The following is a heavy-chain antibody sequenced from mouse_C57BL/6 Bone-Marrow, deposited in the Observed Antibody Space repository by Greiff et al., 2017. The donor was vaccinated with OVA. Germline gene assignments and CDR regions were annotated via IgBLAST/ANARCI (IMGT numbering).Heavy chain of an antibody. J-gene: IGHJ3*01. CDR2: IWNGGST. CDR3: ARKGLSN. Sequence: QVQLQQSGPGLVQPSQSLSITCTVSGFSLTSYGVHWVRQSPGKGLEWLGVIWNGGSTDYNAAFISRLSISKDNSKSQVFFKMNSLQADDTAIYYCARKGLSNWGQGTLVTVSA. CDR1: GFSLTSYG. V-gene: IGHV2-2*01.